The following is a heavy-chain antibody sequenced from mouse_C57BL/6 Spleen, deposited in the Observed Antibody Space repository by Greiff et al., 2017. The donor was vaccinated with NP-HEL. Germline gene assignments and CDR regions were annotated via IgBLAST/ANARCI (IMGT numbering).Heavy chain of an antibody. V-gene: IGHV1-50*01. D-gene: IGHD1-1*01. J-gene: IGHJ3*01. CDR1: GYTFTSYW. CDR3: ASSNYYGSSTAWFAY. CDR2: IDPSDSYT. Sequence: QVQLQQPGAELVKPGASVKLSCKASGYTFTSYWMQWVKQRPGQGLEWIGEIDPSDSYTNYNQKFKGKATLTVDTSSSTAYMQLSSLTSEDSAVYYCASSNYYGSSTAWFAYWGQGTLVTVSA.